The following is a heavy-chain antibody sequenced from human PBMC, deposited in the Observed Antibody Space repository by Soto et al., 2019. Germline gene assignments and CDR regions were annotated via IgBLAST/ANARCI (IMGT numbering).Heavy chain of an antibody. Sequence: QVQLQESGPGLVKPSETLSLTCTVSGGSISSYYWSWIRQPPGKGLEWIGYIYYRGSTNYNPSLKSRVTISVATSKNQISLKLSSVTAADTAVYYCARVIGGYDYYYYDGMDVWGQGTTVTVSS. J-gene: IGHJ6*02. CDR3: ARVIGGYDYYYYDGMDV. D-gene: IGHD5-12*01. CDR1: GGSISSYY. CDR2: IYYRGST. V-gene: IGHV4-59*01.